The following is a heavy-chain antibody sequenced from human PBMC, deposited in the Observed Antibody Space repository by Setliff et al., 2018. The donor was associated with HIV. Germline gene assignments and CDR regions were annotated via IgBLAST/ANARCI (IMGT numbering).Heavy chain of an antibody. CDR1: GYTFTGYY. CDR2: INPNSGGT. Sequence: GASVKVSCKASGYTFTGYYMHWVRQAPGQGLEWMGRINPNSGGTNYAQKFQGRVTMTRDTSISTAYMELSRLRSVDTAVYYCARDLWGLLVFDYWGQGTLVTVS. CDR3: ARDLWGLLVFDY. J-gene: IGHJ4*02. V-gene: IGHV1-2*06. D-gene: IGHD2-8*02.